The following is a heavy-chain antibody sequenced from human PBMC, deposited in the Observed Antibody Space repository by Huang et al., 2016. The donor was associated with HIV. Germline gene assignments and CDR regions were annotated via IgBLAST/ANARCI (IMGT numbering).Heavy chain of an antibody. Sequence: QVQLQESGPGLVKPSQTLSLTCTVSGGSISSGGYYWSWIRQPPGKGLEWIAYIYYSVSTYYNPSLKSRVTMSVDTSKNQFSLKLSSVTAADTAVYYCARGGGYCSGGSCYHFDYWGQGTLVTVSS. J-gene: IGHJ4*02. CDR3: ARGGGYCSGGSCYHFDY. V-gene: IGHV4-30-4*08. D-gene: IGHD2-15*01. CDR2: IYYSVST. CDR1: GGSISSGGYY.